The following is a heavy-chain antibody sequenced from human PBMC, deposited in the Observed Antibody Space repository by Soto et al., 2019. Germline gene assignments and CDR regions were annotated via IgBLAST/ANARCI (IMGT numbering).Heavy chain of an antibody. CDR2: INIYGSST. CDR1: GFTFSRYW. Sequence: WSLRISCAASGFTFSRYWMHGVRQAPGKGLVWVSRINIYGSSTDYADSVKGRFTISRDNAKNTLYLQMNSLRVEDTAVYYCARGWIGDLNDAFDISGQGTMVTVPS. V-gene: IGHV3-74*01. CDR3: ARGWIGDLNDAFDI. J-gene: IGHJ3*02. D-gene: IGHD2-2*03.